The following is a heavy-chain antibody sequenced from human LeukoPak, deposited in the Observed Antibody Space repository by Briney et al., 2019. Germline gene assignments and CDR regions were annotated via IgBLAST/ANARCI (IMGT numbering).Heavy chain of an antibody. CDR1: GGSISSSSYY. CDR2: IYYSGST. CDR3: ASSKGGVLVDY. V-gene: IGHV4-39*01. J-gene: IGHJ4*02. D-gene: IGHD2-15*01. Sequence: SETLSLTCTVSGGSISSSSYYWGWIRQPPGKGLEWIGSIYYSGSTYYNPSLKSRVTISVDTSKNQFSLKLSSVTAADTAVYYCASSKGGVLVDYWGQGTLVTVSS.